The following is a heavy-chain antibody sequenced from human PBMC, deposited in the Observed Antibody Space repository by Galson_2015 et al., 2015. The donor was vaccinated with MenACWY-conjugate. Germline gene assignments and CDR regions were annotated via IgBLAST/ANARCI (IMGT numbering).Heavy chain of an antibody. D-gene: IGHD1-26*01. V-gene: IGHV3-30*18. CDR3: AKEREVGGSYYYYGMDV. CDR2: ISYDGSNK. CDR1: GFTFSSYG. J-gene: IGHJ6*02. Sequence: SLRLSCAASGFTFSSYGMHWVRQAPGKGLEWVAVISYDGSNKYYADSVKGRFTISRDNSKNTLYLQMNSLRAEDTAVYYCAKEREVGGSYYYYGMDVWGQGTTVTVSS.